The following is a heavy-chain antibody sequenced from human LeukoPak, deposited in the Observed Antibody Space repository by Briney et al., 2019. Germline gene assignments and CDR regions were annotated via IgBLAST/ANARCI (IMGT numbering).Heavy chain of an antibody. CDR1: GFTFNNAW. D-gene: IGHD3/OR15-3a*01. CDR2: IKRKGDDGTI. V-gene: IGHV3-15*01. J-gene: IGHJ4*02. CDR3: TAGTGRSDFDY. Sequence: PGGSLRLSCAASGFTFNNAWMSWVRQAPGKGLEWVGRIKRKGDDGTIDYAAPVKGRFTISRDDSKNTLYLQMNSLKSGDTAVYYCTAGTGRSDFDYWGQGTLVTVSS.